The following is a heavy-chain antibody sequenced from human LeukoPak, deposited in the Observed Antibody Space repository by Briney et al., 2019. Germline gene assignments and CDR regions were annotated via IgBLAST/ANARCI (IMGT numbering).Heavy chain of an antibody. CDR1: GGAFSSYA. CDR3: ARDVVITKSFDY. D-gene: IGHD3-22*01. CDR2: IIPIFGTA. V-gene: IGHV1-69*05. Sequence: SVKVSCKASGGAFSSYAISWVRQAPGQGLEWMGRIIPIFGTANYAQKFQGRVTITTDESTSTAYMELSSLRSEDTAVYYCARDVVITKSFDYWGQGTLVTVSS. J-gene: IGHJ4*02.